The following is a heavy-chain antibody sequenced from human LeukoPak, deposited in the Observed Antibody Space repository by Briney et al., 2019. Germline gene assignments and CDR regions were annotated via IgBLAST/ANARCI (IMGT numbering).Heavy chain of an antibody. D-gene: IGHD6-19*01. J-gene: IGHJ5*02. Sequence: ASVKVSCKASGYTFTSYYMHWVRQAPGQGLEWMGIINPSGGSTSYAQKFQGRVTMTRDMSTSTVYMELSSLRSDDTAVYYCARVDSGWYWFDPWGQGTLVTVSS. CDR1: GYTFTSYY. V-gene: IGHV1-46*01. CDR2: INPSGGST. CDR3: ARVDSGWYWFDP.